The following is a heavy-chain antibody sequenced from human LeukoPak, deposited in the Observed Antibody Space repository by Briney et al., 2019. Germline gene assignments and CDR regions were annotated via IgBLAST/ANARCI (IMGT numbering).Heavy chain of an antibody. CDR3: TKKGGIAVAGALDS. V-gene: IGHV3-9*01. Sequence: GGSLRLSCAASGFTFDDYAMHWVRQAPGKGLEWVSGISWNSGTIGYADSVKGRFTISRDNAKNSLYLQMDSLRAEDTALYYCTKKGGIAVAGALDSWGQGTLVTVSP. J-gene: IGHJ4*02. CDR2: ISWNSGTI. D-gene: IGHD6-19*01. CDR1: GFTFDDYA.